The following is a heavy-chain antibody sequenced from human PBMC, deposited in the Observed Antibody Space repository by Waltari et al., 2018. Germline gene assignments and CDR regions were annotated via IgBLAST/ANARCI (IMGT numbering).Heavy chain of an antibody. Sequence: DVQLVESGGDFVQPGRSLRLSCVASGFTIDDSAMHWVRQVPGKGLEWVSGISWNSVRTAYADSVKGRFTISRDNAKNSLFLEMNSLRVEDTAFYYCASVIALAGARPAYWGQGTLVTVSS. V-gene: IGHV3-9*01. J-gene: IGHJ4*02. CDR3: ASVIALAGARPAY. CDR1: GFTIDDSA. D-gene: IGHD6-19*01. CDR2: ISWNSVRT.